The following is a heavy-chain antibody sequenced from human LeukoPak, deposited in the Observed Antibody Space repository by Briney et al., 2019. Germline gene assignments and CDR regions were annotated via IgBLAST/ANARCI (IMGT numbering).Heavy chain of an antibody. J-gene: IGHJ4*02. D-gene: IGHD4-23*01. CDR1: GGPLSSYP. CDR3: ASLTPTKGY. Sequence: SVMVSCKASGGPLSSYPFNWVRQAPGQGLEWMGRIIPVVDLINYAQRFQGRVTMTADKSTNTAYMELSSLKSDDTAVYYCASLTPTKGYWGQGTLVTVSS. V-gene: IGHV1-69*10. CDR2: IIPVVDLI.